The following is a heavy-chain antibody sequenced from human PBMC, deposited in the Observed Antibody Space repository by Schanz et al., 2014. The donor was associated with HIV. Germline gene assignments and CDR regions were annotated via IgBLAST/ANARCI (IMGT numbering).Heavy chain of an antibody. CDR2: ITGSGDNT. D-gene: IGHD3-10*01. CDR1: GFTFSSHA. CDR3: TKDQGLVRPPDY. V-gene: IGHV3-23*01. Sequence: EVQLLESGGDLVQPGGSLRLSCAASGFTFSSHAMSWVRQAPGKGLEWVSSITGSGDNTYYADSVKGRFTISRDNSKNMLYLQMNSLRAEDTAVYSCTKDQGLVRPPDYWGQGTVVTVSS. J-gene: IGHJ4*02.